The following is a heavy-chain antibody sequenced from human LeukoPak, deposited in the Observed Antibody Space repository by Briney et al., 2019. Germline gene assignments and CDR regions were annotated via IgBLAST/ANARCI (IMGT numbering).Heavy chain of an antibody. CDR2: IYSSGSA. D-gene: IGHD6-19*01. CDR3: ARDVRYASGWSTPES. V-gene: IGHV4-4*07. Sequence: SSETLSLTCTVSGGSIINHYWSWIRQPAGKGLEWFGRIYSSGSANYSPSLKSRVSMSIDTSNNHFSLNLTSVTAADTALYFCARDVRYASGWSTPESWGQGTLVTVSS. CDR1: GGSIINHY. J-gene: IGHJ5*02.